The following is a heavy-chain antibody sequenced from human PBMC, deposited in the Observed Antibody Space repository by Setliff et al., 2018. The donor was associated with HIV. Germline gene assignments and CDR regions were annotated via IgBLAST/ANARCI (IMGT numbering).Heavy chain of an antibody. D-gene: IGHD4-17*01. CDR2: IEFDGSDK. V-gene: IGHV3-30*02. CDR3: AKVFHDYGDSSTFDY. CDR1: GFTFSTYG. Sequence: PGGSLRLSCAVSGFTFSTYGMHWVRQAPGKGLEWVTFIEFDGSDKYYVDSVKGRFTISRDNSKSMLYLQMNSLRAEDTAVYYCAKVFHDYGDSSTFDYWGQGTLVTVSS. J-gene: IGHJ4*02.